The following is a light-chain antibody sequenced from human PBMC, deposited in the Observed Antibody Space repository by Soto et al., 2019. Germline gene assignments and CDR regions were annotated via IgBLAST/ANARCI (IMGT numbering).Light chain of an antibody. CDR1: QSVSSN. CDR2: GAS. CDR3: QQYNNWPPWT. V-gene: IGKV3-15*01. J-gene: IGKJ1*01. Sequence: EIVMTQSPATLSVSPGERTTLYCRASQSVSSNLAWYQQKPGQAPRLLIYGASTRATGIPARFSGSGSGTEFTLTISSLQSEDFVVYYCQQYNNWPPWTFGQGTKV.